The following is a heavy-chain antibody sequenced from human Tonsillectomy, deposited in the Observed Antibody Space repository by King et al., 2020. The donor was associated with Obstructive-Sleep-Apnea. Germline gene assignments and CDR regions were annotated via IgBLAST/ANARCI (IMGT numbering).Heavy chain of an antibody. CDR1: GGSINSGSHY. V-gene: IGHV4-31*03. CDR3: VREGGSYPKAWFDP. Sequence: QLQESGPGLLKPSQTLSLTCTVSGGSINSGSHYWSWIRQYPGKGLGWIGYIYYTGGTEYNPSLESRATISLDTSKNQFSLKLTSVIAADTAVYYCVREGGSYPKAWFDPWGQGTLVTVSS. CDR2: IYYTGGT. D-gene: IGHD1-26*01. J-gene: IGHJ5*02.